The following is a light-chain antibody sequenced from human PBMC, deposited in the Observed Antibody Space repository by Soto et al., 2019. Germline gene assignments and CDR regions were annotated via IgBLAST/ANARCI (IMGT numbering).Light chain of an antibody. CDR3: QQYNPYSRT. J-gene: IGKJ1*01. CDR2: AAS. V-gene: IGKV1-5*01. Sequence: DIQMTQSPSTLSASVGDRVTITCRASQSIGSWLAWYQQKPGKAPKLLIYAASSLQSGVPSRFSGSGSGTDFNLTISSLQRDDFAIYYCQQYNPYSRTFGQGPKVEIK. CDR1: QSIGSW.